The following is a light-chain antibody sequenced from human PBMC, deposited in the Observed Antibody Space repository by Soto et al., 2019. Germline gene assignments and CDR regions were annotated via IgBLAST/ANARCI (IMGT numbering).Light chain of an antibody. J-gene: IGKJ2*02. CDR3: QQSGT. CDR1: QDISNY. V-gene: IGKV1-33*01. Sequence: DIPMTQSPSSLSASVGDRVTITCQASQDISNYLNWYQQKPGKAPKLLIYDASNLETGVPSRFSGSGSGTDFTCTISSLQPEDIATYYCQQSGTFGQGTKLEIK. CDR2: DAS.